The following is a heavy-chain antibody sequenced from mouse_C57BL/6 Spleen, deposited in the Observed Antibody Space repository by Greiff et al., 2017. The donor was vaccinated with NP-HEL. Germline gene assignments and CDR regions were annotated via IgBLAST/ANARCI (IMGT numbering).Heavy chain of an antibody. D-gene: IGHD2-1*01. Sequence: VQLKESGGGLVKPGGSLKLSCAASGFTFSSYTMSWVRQTPEKRLEWVATISGGGGNTYYPDSVKGRFTISRDNAKNTLYLQMSSLRSEDTALYYCARHALLWDAMDYWGQGTSVTVSS. V-gene: IGHV5-9*01. CDR3: ARHALLWDAMDY. CDR1: GFTFSSYT. J-gene: IGHJ4*01. CDR2: ISGGGGNT.